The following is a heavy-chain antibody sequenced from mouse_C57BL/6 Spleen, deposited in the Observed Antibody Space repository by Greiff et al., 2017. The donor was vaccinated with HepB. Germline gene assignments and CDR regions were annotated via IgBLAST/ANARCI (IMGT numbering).Heavy chain of an antibody. V-gene: IGHV3-6*01. Sequence: VQLKESGPGLVKPSPSLSLTCSVTGYSITSGYYWNWIRQFPGNKLEWMGYISYDGSNNYNPSLKNRISITRDTSKNQFFLKLNSVTTEDTATYYCARDDSSGYQGFAYWGQGTLVTVSA. CDR2: ISYDGSN. CDR1: GYSITSGYY. J-gene: IGHJ3*01. D-gene: IGHD3-2*02. CDR3: ARDDSSGYQGFAY.